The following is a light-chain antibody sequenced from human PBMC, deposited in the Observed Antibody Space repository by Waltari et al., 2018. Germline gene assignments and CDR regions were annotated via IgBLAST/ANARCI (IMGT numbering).Light chain of an antibody. CDR1: QSVSSN. CDR3: QQYNNWPPWT. V-gene: IGKV3-15*01. CDR2: GAS. J-gene: IGKJ1*01. Sequence: EIVMTQSPATLSVSPGERATLSCRASQSVSSNLAWYQQKPGQAPRLLIYGASTRATGTPARFSGSWFGTEFTLTISSLQSEDFAVYYCQQYNNWPPWTFGQGTKVEIK.